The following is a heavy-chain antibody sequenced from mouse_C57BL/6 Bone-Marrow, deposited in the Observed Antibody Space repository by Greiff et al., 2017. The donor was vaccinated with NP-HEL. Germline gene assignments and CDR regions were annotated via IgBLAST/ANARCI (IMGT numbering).Heavy chain of an antibody. J-gene: IGHJ3*01. D-gene: IGHD4-1*01. CDR1: GFNIKNTY. Sequence: EVQRVESVAELVRPGASVKLSCTASGFNIKNTYMHWVKQRPEQGLEWIGRIDPANGNTKYAPKFQGKATITADTSANTAYLQLSSLTSEDTAIYYCARWELGYLAWFAYWGQGTLVTVSA. CDR2: IDPANGNT. V-gene: IGHV14-3*01. CDR3: ARWELGYLAWFAY.